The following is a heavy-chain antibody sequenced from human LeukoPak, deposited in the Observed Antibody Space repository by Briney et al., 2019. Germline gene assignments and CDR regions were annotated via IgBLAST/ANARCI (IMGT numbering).Heavy chain of an antibody. J-gene: IGHJ5*02. D-gene: IGHD3-10*01. Sequence: ASVKVSCKASGYTFTSYYMHWVRQAPGQGLEWMGRINPNSGGTNYAQKFQGRVTMTRDTSISTAYMELSRLRSDDTAVHYCASRGVLGPRPPPWGQGTLVTVSS. CDR2: INPNSGGT. CDR1: GYTFTSYY. V-gene: IGHV1-2*06. CDR3: ASRGVLGPRPPP.